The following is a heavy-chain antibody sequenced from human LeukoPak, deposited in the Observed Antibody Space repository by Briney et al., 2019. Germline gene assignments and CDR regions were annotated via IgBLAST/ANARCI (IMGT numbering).Heavy chain of an antibody. CDR1: GGSISSGGYY. J-gene: IGHJ3*02. V-gene: IGHV4-31*03. Sequence: SSETLSLTCTVSGGSISSGGYYWSWIRQHPGKGLEWIGYIYYSGSTYYNPSLKSRVTISVDTSKNQFSLKLSSVTAADTAVYYCARDSRPNDAFDIWGQGTMVTVSS. CDR2: IYYSGST. CDR3: ARDSRPNDAFDI.